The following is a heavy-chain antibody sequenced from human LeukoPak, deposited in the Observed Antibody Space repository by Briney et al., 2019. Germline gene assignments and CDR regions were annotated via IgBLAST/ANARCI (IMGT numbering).Heavy chain of an antibody. CDR1: GYSFTSYW. Sequence: GESLKISCKGSGYSFTSYWIGWVRQMPGKGLEWMGIIYPGDSDTRYSPSSQGQVTISADKSISTAYLQWSSLKASDTAMYYCARPYCGGDCYPDAFDIWGQGTMVTVSS. D-gene: IGHD2-21*02. CDR2: IYPGDSDT. CDR3: ARPYCGGDCYPDAFDI. J-gene: IGHJ3*02. V-gene: IGHV5-51*01.